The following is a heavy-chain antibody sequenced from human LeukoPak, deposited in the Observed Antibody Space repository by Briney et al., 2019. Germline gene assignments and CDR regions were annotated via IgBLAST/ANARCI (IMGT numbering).Heavy chain of an antibody. D-gene: IGHD5-12*01. J-gene: IGHJ4*02. CDR2: IDGSAGST. CDR1: GFTFSSYA. V-gene: IGHV3-23*01. CDR3: AKDRSGYSGYGFDY. Sequence: PGGSLRLSCAASGFTFSSYAMGWVRQAPGKGLEWVSGIDGSAGSTYYADSVKGRFTISRDNSKNTLYLQMNSLRAEDTAVYYCAKDRSGYSGYGFDYWGQGSLVTVSS.